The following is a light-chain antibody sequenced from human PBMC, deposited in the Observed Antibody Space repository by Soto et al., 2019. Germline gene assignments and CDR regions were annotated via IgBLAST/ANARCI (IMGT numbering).Light chain of an antibody. CDR2: DVS. Sequence: QSVLTQPASVSGSPGQSITISCTGSSSDVGDYNYVSWYQQHPGKAPKLIIYDVSSRPLGVSDRFSGSKSGNTASLTISGLQAEDEADYYCSSYTTTDTLGIFGGGTKLTVL. V-gene: IGLV2-14*03. J-gene: IGLJ2*01. CDR1: SSDVGDYNY. CDR3: SSYTTTDTLGI.